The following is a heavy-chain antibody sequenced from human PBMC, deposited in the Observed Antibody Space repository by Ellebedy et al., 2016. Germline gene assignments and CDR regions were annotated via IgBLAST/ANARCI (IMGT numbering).Heavy chain of an antibody. CDR1: GFTVSTNY. V-gene: IGHV3-53*01. CDR2: IFSDGNT. Sequence: GESLKISCAASGFTVSTNYMKWVRQAPGKGLEWVSAIFSDGNTYYADSVKGRFTISSDNSRNTVYLQMNTLRADDTAVYYCAKGTIFAVVNRRRGVSLGMDVWGQGTTVTVSS. J-gene: IGHJ6*02. D-gene: IGHD3-3*01. CDR3: AKGTIFAVVNRRRGVSLGMDV.